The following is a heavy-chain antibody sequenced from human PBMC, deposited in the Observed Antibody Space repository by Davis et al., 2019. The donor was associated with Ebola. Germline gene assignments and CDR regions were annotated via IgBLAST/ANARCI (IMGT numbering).Heavy chain of an antibody. J-gene: IGHJ5*02. CDR1: GFTFSSYT. CDR2: ISYSGGHI. D-gene: IGHD3-16*01. Sequence: GESLKISCAASGFTFSSYTMTWVRQAPGKGLEWISSISYSGGHIYYADSMEGRFTISRDNAKNSVFLQMNSLRAEDTAVYYCARDRGFNWFDPWGQGTLVTVSS. V-gene: IGHV3-21*01. CDR3: ARDRGFNWFDP.